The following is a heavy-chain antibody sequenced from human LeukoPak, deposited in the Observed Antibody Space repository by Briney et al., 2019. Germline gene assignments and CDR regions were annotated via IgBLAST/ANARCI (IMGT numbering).Heavy chain of an antibody. CDR1: GFTFSSYA. V-gene: IGHV3-23*01. J-gene: IGHJ6*03. CDR3: AKVPYYDFWSGTPENYMDV. Sequence: GGSLRLSCAASGFTFSSYAMSWVRQAPGKGLEWVSAISSSGGSTYYADSVKGRFTISRDNSKNTLYLQMNSLRAEDTAVYYCAKVPYYDFWSGTPENYMDVWGKGTTVTVSS. D-gene: IGHD3-3*01. CDR2: ISSSGGST.